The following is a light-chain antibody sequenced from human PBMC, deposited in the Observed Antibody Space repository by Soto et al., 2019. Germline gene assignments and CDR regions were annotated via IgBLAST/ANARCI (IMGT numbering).Light chain of an antibody. J-gene: IGKJ1*01. Sequence: DIVLTQSPGTLSLSPGERGTLSCRASQSVSSSYLAWYQHKPGPSPRLLIYGASSRANGIPVRFSGSGSGTDFTLTISSLEPEDFEVYYCQQYVNSPPTFGQGTKVDIK. CDR2: GAS. V-gene: IGKV3-20*01. CDR1: QSVSSSY. CDR3: QQYVNSPPT.